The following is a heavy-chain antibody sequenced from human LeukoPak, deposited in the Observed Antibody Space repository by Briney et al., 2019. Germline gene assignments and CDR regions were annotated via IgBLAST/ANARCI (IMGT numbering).Heavy chain of an antibody. J-gene: IGHJ4*02. D-gene: IGHD4-23*01. V-gene: IGHV3-11*04. Sequence: GGSLRLSCAASGLTFSDYYMSWIRQAPGKGLEWVSYISSSGSTIYYADSVKGRFTISRDNDKNSLYLQMNSLRAEDTAVYYCARRSTVVTPTFLFDYWGQGTLVTVSS. CDR1: GLTFSDYY. CDR2: ISSSGSTI. CDR3: ARRSTVVTPTFLFDY.